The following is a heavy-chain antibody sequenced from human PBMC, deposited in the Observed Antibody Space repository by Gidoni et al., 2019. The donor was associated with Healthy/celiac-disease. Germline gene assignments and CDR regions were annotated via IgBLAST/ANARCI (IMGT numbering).Heavy chain of an antibody. CDR3: ARDRVAVAAFDI. Sequence: QLQLVESGGGVVQSGRYLRLSCAASGFTFSSYGMHWVRQAQGKGLEWVAVIWYDESNKYYADPVKSRFTISKDNSKNTLYLQMNSLRAEDTAVYYCARDRVAVAAFDIWGQGTMVTVSS. J-gene: IGHJ3*02. CDR1: GFTFSSYG. CDR2: IWYDESNK. V-gene: IGHV3-33*01. D-gene: IGHD6-19*01.